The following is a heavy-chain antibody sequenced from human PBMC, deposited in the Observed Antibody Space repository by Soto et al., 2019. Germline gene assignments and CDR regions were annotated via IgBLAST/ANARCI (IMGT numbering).Heavy chain of an antibody. J-gene: IGHJ4*02. V-gene: IGHV4-34*01. D-gene: IGHD6-6*01. CDR3: ASAPKVSGSAQTRPDF. Sequence: PSETLSLTCSLYSGSLSGYYWRWIRQPPGKGLEWIGEISPSGTTNYSPSLKSRVSISVDTSKNQFSLNLTSLTAADTAVYYCASAPKVSGSAQTRPDFWGQGSLVTVSS. CDR2: ISPSGTT. CDR1: SGSLSGYY.